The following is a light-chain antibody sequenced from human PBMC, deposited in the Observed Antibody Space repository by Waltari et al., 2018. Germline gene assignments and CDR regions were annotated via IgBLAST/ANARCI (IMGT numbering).Light chain of an antibody. J-gene: IGKJ4*01. Sequence: EIVLTQSPATLSLSSGDRATLSCRASQSVGSSLAWYHQRPGQAPRTIIYDASNRATCIPARFSGSGSGTDFTLTISSLEPEDFAVYYCQQRSSWPLTFGGGTKVEVK. CDR2: DAS. CDR3: QQRSSWPLT. CDR1: QSVGSS. V-gene: IGKV3-11*01.